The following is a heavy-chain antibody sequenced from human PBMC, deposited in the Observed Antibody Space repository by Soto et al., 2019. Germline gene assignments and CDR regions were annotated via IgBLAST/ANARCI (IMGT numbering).Heavy chain of an antibody. CDR2: INSDGSST. D-gene: IGHD6-13*01. V-gene: IGHV3-74*01. J-gene: IGHJ4*02. CDR3: ARDSGYSSSWYGDYFDY. CDR1: GFTFSSYW. Sequence: GGSLRLSCADSGFTFSSYWMHWVRQAPGQGLVWVSRINSDGSSTSYADSVKGRFTISRDNAKNTLYLQMNRLRAEDTAVYYCARDSGYSSSWYGDYFDYWGQGTLVTVSS.